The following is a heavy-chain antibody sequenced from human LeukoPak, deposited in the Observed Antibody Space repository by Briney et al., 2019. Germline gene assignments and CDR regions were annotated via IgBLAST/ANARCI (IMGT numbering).Heavy chain of an antibody. D-gene: IGHD1-26*01. CDR1: GFRLSSYA. CDR3: AKGGWADY. CDR2: TSSSDPGT. V-gene: IGHV3-23*01. Sequence: GGSLRLSCVASGFRLSSYAMSWVRQAPGKGLEWVSATSSSDPGTYYAPSVRGRFTIYRDNSKNTVYLQMNSLRVEDAAIYYCAKGGWADYWGQGTLVTVSS. J-gene: IGHJ4*02.